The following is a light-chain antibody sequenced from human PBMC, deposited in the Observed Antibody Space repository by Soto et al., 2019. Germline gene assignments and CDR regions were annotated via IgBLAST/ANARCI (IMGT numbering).Light chain of an antibody. Sequence: EIVLTQSPGTLSLSQGERATLSCRASQSVSSYLAWYQQKPGQAPRLLIYAASNRATGVPARFSGSGSGTDFTLTISSLEPEDFAVYYCQQRSNWPPFTFGHGTKVDIK. CDR2: AAS. J-gene: IGKJ3*01. V-gene: IGKV3-11*01. CDR3: QQRSNWPPFT. CDR1: QSVSSY.